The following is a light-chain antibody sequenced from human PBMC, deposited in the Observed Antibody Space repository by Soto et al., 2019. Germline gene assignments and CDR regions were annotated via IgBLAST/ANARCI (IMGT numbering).Light chain of an antibody. J-gene: IGLJ2*01. CDR3: ATWDDSLNGWV. CDR1: SSNIESNT. V-gene: IGLV1-44*01. Sequence: QSALTQPPSASGTHGQRVTIACSGGSSNIESNTVNWYQQVPGTAPKLLVYSNNQRPSGVPDRFSGSQAGTSASLAISGLQSEDEADYYCATWDDSLNGWVIGGGTKLTVL. CDR2: SNN.